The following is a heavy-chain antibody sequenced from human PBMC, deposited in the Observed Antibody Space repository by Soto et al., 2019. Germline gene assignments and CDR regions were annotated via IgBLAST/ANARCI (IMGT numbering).Heavy chain of an antibody. J-gene: IGHJ6*02. CDR3: VKGYWKGDV. CDR2: ISGSGGSI. D-gene: IGHD1-1*01. V-gene: IGHV3-23*01. CDR1: GFTFSTYA. Sequence: EVQLSESGGGLVQPGGSLRLSCAASGFTFSTYAMNWVRQAPGNGLEWVSAISGSGGSIHYADSVKGRFTISRDNSKNTLYLQMNSLRDEDMAVYHCVKGYWKGDVWGQGTTVTVSS.